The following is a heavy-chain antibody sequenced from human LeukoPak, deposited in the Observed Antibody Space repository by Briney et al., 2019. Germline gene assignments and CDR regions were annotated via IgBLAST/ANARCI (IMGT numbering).Heavy chain of an antibody. D-gene: IGHD5-12*01. CDR1: GGTFSSYA. CDR3: ARDLLSVDNYDALDI. CDR2: IVPMFGTD. J-gene: IGHJ3*02. Sequence: PVASVKVSCKASGGTFSSYAISWVRQAPGQGLEWMVGIVPMFGTDVYAQRFQGRVTVTADESTTTAYMELISLTSEDTAMYYCARDLLSVDNYDALDIWGQGTMVTVSS. V-gene: IGHV1-69*13.